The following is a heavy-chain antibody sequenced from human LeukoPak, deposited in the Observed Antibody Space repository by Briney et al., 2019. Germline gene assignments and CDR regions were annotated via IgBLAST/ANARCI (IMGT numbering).Heavy chain of an antibody. CDR1: GFTFNVYT. D-gene: IGHD2-2*01. V-gene: IGHV3-48*01. J-gene: IGHJ3*02. CDR3: ARACSSTSCYGYAFDI. Sequence: GGSLRLSCAASGFTFNVYTMNWVRQAPGKGLEWVSYISSTGRTIYYADSVKGRFTISRDNAKNSLYLQMNSLRAEDTAVYYCARACSSTSCYGYAFDIWGQGTMVTVSS. CDR2: ISSTGRTI.